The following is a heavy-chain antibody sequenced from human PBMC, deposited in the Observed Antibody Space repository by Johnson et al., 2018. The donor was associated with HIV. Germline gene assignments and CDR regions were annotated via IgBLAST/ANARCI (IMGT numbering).Heavy chain of an antibody. J-gene: IGHJ3*02. CDR3: AREGGIAAAGTDAFDI. D-gene: IGHD6-13*01. CDR1: GFTFSNYW. Sequence: VQLVESGGGLVQPGGSLRLSCASSGFTFSNYWMHWVRQVPGKGLEWVSRIYSDGTSTTYADSVKGRFTISRDNAKNTLYLQMNSLRAEDTAVYYCAREGGIAAAGTDAFDIWGQGTMVTVSS. CDR2: IYSDGTST. V-gene: IGHV3-74*01.